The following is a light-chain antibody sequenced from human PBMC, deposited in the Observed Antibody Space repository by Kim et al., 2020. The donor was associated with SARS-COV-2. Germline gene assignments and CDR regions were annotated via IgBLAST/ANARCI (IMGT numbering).Light chain of an antibody. J-gene: IGLJ2*01. Sequence: SSELTQDPAVSVALGQTVRITCQGDSHRSYYATWYQQRPRQAPVLVIYGRNNRPSGIPDRFSGSSSGNTASLTISGAQAEDEADFYCQSRDSGGNVLFGGGTQLTVL. V-gene: IGLV3-19*01. CDR1: SHRSYY. CDR2: GRN. CDR3: QSRDSGGNVL.